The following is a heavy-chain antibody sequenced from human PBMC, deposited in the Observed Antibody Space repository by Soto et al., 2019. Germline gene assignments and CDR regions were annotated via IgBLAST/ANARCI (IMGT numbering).Heavy chain of an antibody. CDR2: IIPIFGTA. J-gene: IGHJ6*02. CDR3: ARHVPAAGYYYGMDV. CDR1: GGTFSSYA. V-gene: IGHV1-69*12. Sequence: QVQLVQSGAEVKKPGSSVKVSCKASGGTFSSYAISWVRQAPGQGLEWMGGIIPIFGTANYAQKFQGRVTITVDESTRTSYMELRSLRSEDTAVYYCARHVPAAGYYYGMDVWGQGTTVTVSS. D-gene: IGHD2-2*01.